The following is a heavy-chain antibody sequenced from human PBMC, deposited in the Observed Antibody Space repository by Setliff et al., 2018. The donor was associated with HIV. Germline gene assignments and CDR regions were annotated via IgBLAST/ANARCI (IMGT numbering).Heavy chain of an antibody. CDR2: IYYSGST. J-gene: IGHJ5*02. CDR3: ARGLPSYYYESSGSLGWLDP. CDR1: GGSVSSDNYY. Sequence: KASETLSLTCTVSGGSVSSDNYYWSWIRQHPGKGLEWIGYIYYSGSTYYNPSLKSRLTISVDTSKIQFSLKLKYVTAADTAVYYCARGLPSYYYESSGSLGWLDPWGQGTLVTVSS. V-gene: IGHV4-31*03. D-gene: IGHD3-22*01.